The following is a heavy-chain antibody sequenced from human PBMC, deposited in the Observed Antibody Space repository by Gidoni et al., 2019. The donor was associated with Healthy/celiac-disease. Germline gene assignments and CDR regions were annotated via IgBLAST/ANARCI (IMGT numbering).Heavy chain of an antibody. CDR2: IYYSGST. D-gene: IGHD1-26*01. V-gene: IGHV4-59*01. CDR1: GGSISSYY. CDR3: ARVVTPWEFDP. J-gene: IGHJ5*02. Sequence: QVQLQESGPGLVKPSETLSLTCPVSGGSISSYYWSWIRQPPGKGLVWIGYIYYSGSTNYNPSLKSRVTISVDTSKNQFSLKLSSVTAADTAVYYCARVVTPWEFDPWGQGTLVTVSS.